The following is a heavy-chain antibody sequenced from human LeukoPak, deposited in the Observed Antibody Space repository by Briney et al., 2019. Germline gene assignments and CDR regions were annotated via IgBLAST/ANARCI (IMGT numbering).Heavy chain of an antibody. D-gene: IGHD6-13*01. CDR1: GYTFTSYD. J-gene: IGHJ6*03. Sequence: ASVKVSCKASGYTFTSYDINWVRQATGQGLEWMGWMNPNSGNTGYAQKFQGRVTMTRNTSISTAYMELSSLRSEDTAVYYCARGGVDSSSWYYYYYYMNVWGKGTTVTISS. CDR2: MNPNSGNT. CDR3: ARGGVDSSSWYYYYYYMNV. V-gene: IGHV1-8*01.